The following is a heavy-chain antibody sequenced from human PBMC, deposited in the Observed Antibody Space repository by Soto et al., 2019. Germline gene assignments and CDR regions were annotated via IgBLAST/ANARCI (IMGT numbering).Heavy chain of an antibody. Sequence: EVQLVESGGGLVQPGGSLRLSCAASGFTFSNYEMSWVRQAPGKGLEWVSYISSTGSHIYYADSVKGRFTISRDNAKNSLYLQMNSLRAEDTAIYYCARENYDISGYFLDYWGQGTLVTVSS. CDR1: GFTFSNYE. V-gene: IGHV3-48*03. D-gene: IGHD3-22*01. CDR3: ARENYDISGYFLDY. CDR2: ISSTGSHI. J-gene: IGHJ4*02.